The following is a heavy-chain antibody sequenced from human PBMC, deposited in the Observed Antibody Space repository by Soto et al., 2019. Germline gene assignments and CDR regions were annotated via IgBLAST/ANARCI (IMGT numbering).Heavy chain of an antibody. CDR3: ARGGAAADPGDY. Sequence: QVQLVESGGGVLQPGRSLRLSCVASGFTFSSYGMHWVRQAPGTGLEWVAVIWYDGSNKYYADSVKGRFTISRDNSKSTLYVQMNSLRSEDTAVYYCARGGAAADPGDYWGQGTLVTVSS. CDR1: GFTFSSYG. D-gene: IGHD6-13*01. V-gene: IGHV3-33*01. CDR2: IWYDGSNK. J-gene: IGHJ4*02.